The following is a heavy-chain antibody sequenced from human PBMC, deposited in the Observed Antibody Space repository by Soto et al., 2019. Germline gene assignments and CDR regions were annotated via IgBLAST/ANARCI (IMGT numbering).Heavy chain of an antibody. Sequence: QVQLVESGGGLVKPGGSLRLSCAASGFTFNDYYMSWIRQAPGKGLEWVSYISSSGSTIYYADSVKGRFTISRDNAKNSLYLQMNSLRAEDTAVYYCARDRCSGGSCYFYYYYYMDVWGKGTTVTVSS. CDR3: ARDRCSGGSCYFYYYYYMDV. CDR2: ISSSGSTI. D-gene: IGHD2-15*01. V-gene: IGHV3-11*01. CDR1: GFTFNDYY. J-gene: IGHJ6*03.